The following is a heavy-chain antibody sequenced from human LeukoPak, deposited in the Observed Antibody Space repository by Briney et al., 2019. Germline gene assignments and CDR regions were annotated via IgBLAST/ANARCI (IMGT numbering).Heavy chain of an antibody. Sequence: SETLSLTCSVSGGSVSSGSDYWSWIRQPPGKGLEWIGCIYYSGRTNYNPSLKSRVPISEDTSKNQFSLKLSSVAAEDTAVYFCARRSVPYYYGMDVWGQGTTVTGSS. CDR1: GGSVSSGSDY. V-gene: IGHV4-61*01. D-gene: IGHD2-15*01. J-gene: IGHJ6*02. CDR2: IYYSGRT. CDR3: ARRSVPYYYGMDV.